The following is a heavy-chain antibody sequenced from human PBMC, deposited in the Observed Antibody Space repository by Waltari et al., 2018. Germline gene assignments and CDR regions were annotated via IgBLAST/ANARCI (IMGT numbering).Heavy chain of an antibody. CDR2: IYHSAST. CDR1: GDSITSGSY. J-gene: IGHJ4*02. V-gene: IGHV4-38-2*01. CDR3: ARHRPLLWFRDPAGVMDY. Sequence: QVQLQESGPGLAKPSETPSLTCADSGDSITSGSYWGWLRQPPGKGLDWIGSIYHSASTYYNPSLKSRVTVSVDTSKNQFSLKLSSVTAADTAVYYCARHRPLLWFRDPAGVMDYWGQGTLVTVSS. D-gene: IGHD3-10*01.